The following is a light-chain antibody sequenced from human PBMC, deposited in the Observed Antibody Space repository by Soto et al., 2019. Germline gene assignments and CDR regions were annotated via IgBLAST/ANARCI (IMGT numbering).Light chain of an antibody. Sequence: QSALTQPASVSGSPGQSITISCTGTSSDVGGYDHVSWYQQHPGKAPKLIIYDVSIRPSGVSNRFSGSKSGNTASLAVSGLPAEDEADYYCSSYTSKDTLVFGGGTKLTVL. CDR2: DVS. V-gene: IGLV2-14*03. CDR3: SSYTSKDTLV. CDR1: SSDVGGYDH. J-gene: IGLJ3*02.